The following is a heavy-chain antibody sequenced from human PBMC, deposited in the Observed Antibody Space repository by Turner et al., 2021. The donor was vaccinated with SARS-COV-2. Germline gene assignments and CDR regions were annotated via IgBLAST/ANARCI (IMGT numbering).Heavy chain of an antibody. CDR2: IYYSGST. CDR3: ASPGGNSGWFFAYDI. CDR1: GGSISSSSYY. Sequence: QLQLQESGPGLVKPSETLSLTCTVSGGSISSSSYYWGWIRQPPGKVLEWIGSIYYSGSTYYNPSLKSRVTISVDTSKNQFSLKLNSVTAADTAVYYCASPGGNSGWFFAYDIWGQGTMVTVSS. J-gene: IGHJ3*02. D-gene: IGHD6-19*01. V-gene: IGHV4-39*01.